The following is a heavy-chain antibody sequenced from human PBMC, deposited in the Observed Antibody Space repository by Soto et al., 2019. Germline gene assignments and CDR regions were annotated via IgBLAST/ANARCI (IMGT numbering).Heavy chain of an antibody. CDR2: IYYSGII. V-gene: IGHV4-30-4*01. D-gene: IGHD6-6*01. Sequence: QVQLQESGPGLVKPSQTLSLTCSVSGGSISSGDYYWSWIRQPPGKGLEWIAYIYYSGIIYYNPSLKSRVTMSRDTSKNQFFLNLESVTAADTAVYYCAREVGEVDYSSSSDAFDIWCQGTMVTVSS. CDR3: AREVGEVDYSSSSDAFDI. J-gene: IGHJ3*02. CDR1: GGSISSGDYY.